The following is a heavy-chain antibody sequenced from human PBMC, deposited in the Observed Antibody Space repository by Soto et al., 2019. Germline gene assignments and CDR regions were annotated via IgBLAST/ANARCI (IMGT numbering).Heavy chain of an antibody. D-gene: IGHD6-19*01. Sequence: QVQLQESGPGLVKPSETLSLTCTVSGGSISRYYWSWIRQPPGKGLEWIGYIYYSGSTNYNPSLKSRVTISVDTSKNQFSLKLSSVTAADTAVYYCARDRVAGYYYYGMDVWGQGTTVTVSS. V-gene: IGHV4-59*01. CDR3: ARDRVAGYYYYGMDV. CDR1: GGSISRYY. J-gene: IGHJ6*02. CDR2: IYYSGST.